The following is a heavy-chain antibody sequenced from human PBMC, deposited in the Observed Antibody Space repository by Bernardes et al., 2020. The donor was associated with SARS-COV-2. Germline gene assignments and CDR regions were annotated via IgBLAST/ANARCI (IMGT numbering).Heavy chain of an antibody. V-gene: IGHV1-2*02. D-gene: IGHD2-2*02. J-gene: IGHJ6*03. CDR2: INPNSGGT. Sequence: ASVKVSCKASGYTFTGYYMHWVRQAPGQGLEWMGWINPNSGGTNYAQKFQGRVTMTRDTSISTAYMELSRLRSDDTAVYYCARSTSCYTCYYYYYMDVGGKGTTVTVSS. CDR3: ARSTSCYTCYYYYYMDV. CDR1: GYTFTGYY.